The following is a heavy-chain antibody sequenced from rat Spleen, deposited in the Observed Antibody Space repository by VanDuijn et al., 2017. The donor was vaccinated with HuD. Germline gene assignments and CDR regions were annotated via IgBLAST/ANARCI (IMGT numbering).Heavy chain of an antibody. CDR3: VRQDTSGYANWFGF. J-gene: IGHJ3*01. CDR1: GFTFSSFP. V-gene: IGHV5-7*01. D-gene: IGHD4-3*01. Sequence: EVQLVESGGGLVQPGGSLQVSCAASGFTFSSFPMAWVRQAPKKCLEWVAYISSDGSTTYYRDSVKGRFTITRDNAKRTLFLQMDRLRSEDTATYYCVRQDTSGYANWFGFWGQGTLVTVSS. CDR2: ISSDGSTT.